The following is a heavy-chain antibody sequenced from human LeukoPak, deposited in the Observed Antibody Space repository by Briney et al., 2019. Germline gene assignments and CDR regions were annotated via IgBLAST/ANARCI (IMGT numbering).Heavy chain of an antibody. Sequence: PSGTLSLTCVVSGNSISSDYWWSWVRQSPGKGLEWIGEIFHDGSTNPNPSLESRLTMSVDKSKNQFSLELRSVTAADTAVYYCARRSPVRPIIPRDYYDSSGRRVDAFDIWGQGTMVTVSS. D-gene: IGHD3-22*01. V-gene: IGHV4-4*02. CDR2: IFHDGST. J-gene: IGHJ3*02. CDR1: GNSISSDYW. CDR3: ARRSPVRPIIPRDYYDSSGRRVDAFDI.